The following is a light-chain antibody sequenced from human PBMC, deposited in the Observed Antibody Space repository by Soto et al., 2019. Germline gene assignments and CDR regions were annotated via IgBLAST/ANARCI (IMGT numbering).Light chain of an antibody. CDR2: GAS. J-gene: IGKJ1*01. CDR3: QQYGSSPRT. Sequence: EIVLTQSPCTLSLSPGERATLSCRASQSVSSSYLAWYQQKPGQAPRLLIYGASSRATGIPDRFSGSGSGTDFTLTISRPEPEDFAVYYCQQYGSSPRTFGQGTKVDIK. CDR1: QSVSSSY. V-gene: IGKV3-20*01.